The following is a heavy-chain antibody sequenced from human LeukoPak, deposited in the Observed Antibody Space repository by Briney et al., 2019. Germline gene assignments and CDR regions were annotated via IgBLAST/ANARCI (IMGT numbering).Heavy chain of an antibody. V-gene: IGHV1-69*06. CDR2: IIPIFGTA. CDR3: ARTNYYDSSGYQGAGTYYYGMDV. D-gene: IGHD3-22*01. J-gene: IGHJ6*02. CDR1: GGTFSSYG. Sequence: SVKVSCKASGGTFSSYGISWVRQAPGQGLERMGRIIPIFGTANYGQKFQDRVTITADTSTSIAYMELSSLRSEDTAVYYCARTNYYDSSGYQGAGTYYYGMDVWGQGTTVTVSS.